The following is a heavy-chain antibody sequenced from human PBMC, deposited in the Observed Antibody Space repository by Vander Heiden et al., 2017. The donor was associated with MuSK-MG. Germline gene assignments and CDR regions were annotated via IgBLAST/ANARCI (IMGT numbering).Heavy chain of an antibody. D-gene: IGHD1-26*01. CDR2: SSSSGSTI. V-gene: IGHV3-48*03. Sequence: EVQLVESGGGLVQPGGSLRLSCAVSGFTFSSYEMHWVRPASGKGLEWVSYSSSSGSTIHYADSVKGRFTISRDNAKNSLYLQMNSLRAEDTALYYCATAGGSYYTHYWGQGTLVTVSP. J-gene: IGHJ4*02. CDR3: ATAGGSYYTHY. CDR1: GFTFSSYE.